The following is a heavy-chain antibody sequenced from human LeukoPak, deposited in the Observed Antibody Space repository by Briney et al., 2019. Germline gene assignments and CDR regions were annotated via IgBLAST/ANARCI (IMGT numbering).Heavy chain of an antibody. D-gene: IGHD3-22*01. CDR1: GFTFSTYA. V-gene: IGHV3-23*01. J-gene: IGHJ4*02. CDR3: AKDVDSSGYYLSFDY. Sequence: GGSLRLSCGASGFTFSTYAMSWVRQAPGKGLEWVSAISGSGGNTYYADSVKGRFTLSRDNSKNTLYLQMNSLRAEDTAVYYCAKDVDSSGYYLSFDYWGQGTLVTVSS. CDR2: ISGSGGNT.